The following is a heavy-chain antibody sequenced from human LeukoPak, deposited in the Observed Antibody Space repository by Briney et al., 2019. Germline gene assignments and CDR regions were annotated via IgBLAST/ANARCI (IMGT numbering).Heavy chain of an antibody. D-gene: IGHD2-2*01. Sequence: SETLSLTCTVSGGSISSSTYYWGWIRQPPGKGPEWMGSIHYSGSTYYNPSLKSRVTISVDMSKNQFSLKLSSVTAADTAVYYCARSYCSSSCYAVGAFDIWGQGTVVTVSS. CDR3: ARSYCSSSCYAVGAFDI. V-gene: IGHV4-39*01. CDR2: IHYSGST. CDR1: GGSISSSTYY. J-gene: IGHJ3*02.